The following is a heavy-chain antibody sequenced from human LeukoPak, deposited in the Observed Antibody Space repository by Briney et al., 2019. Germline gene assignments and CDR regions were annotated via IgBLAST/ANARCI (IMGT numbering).Heavy chain of an antibody. J-gene: IGHJ4*02. CDR1: GFTFSSYG. Sequence: GSLRLSCAASGFTFSSYGMHWVRQAPGKGLEWVAVISYDGSNKYYADSVKGRFTISRDNSKNTLYLQMNSLRAEDTAVYYCAKAGYVDTAMVNWGRGTLVTVSS. D-gene: IGHD5-18*01. CDR2: ISYDGSNK. CDR3: AKAGYVDTAMVN. V-gene: IGHV3-30*18.